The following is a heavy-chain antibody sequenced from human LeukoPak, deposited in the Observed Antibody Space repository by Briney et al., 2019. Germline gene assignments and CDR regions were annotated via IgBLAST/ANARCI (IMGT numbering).Heavy chain of an antibody. CDR2: IKGKTDGGTT. Sequence: PGGSLRLSCAASGFTFSNAWMSWVRQAPGKGLEWVGRIKGKTDGGTTDYAAPVKGRFTISRDDSKNTLYLQMNSLKTEDTAVYYCTTEVYYDRDSKAFDIWGQGTMVTVSS. CDR1: GFTFSNAW. V-gene: IGHV3-15*01. J-gene: IGHJ3*02. D-gene: IGHD3-22*01. CDR3: TTEVYYDRDSKAFDI.